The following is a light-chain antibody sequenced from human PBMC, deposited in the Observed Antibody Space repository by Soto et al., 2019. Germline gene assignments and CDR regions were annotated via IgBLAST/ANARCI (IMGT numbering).Light chain of an antibody. J-gene: IGKJ1*01. CDR2: DAS. CDR1: RSISDW. Sequence: DIQMTQSPSTLSPSVGDRVTITCRASRSISDWLAWYQQKPGKAPKLLIFDASSSKSGVPSRFSGSGSGTESPLTISGQPHDDVATYYRLQYSSHSRTFGQGTKVEIK. CDR3: LQYSSHSRT. V-gene: IGKV1-5*01.